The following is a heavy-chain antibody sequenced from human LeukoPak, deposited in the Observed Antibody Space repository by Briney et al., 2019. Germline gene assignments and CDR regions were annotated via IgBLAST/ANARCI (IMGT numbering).Heavy chain of an antibody. D-gene: IGHD3-16*02. CDR2: ISGSGGST. Sequence: GGSLRLSCAASGFTFSSYAMSWVRQAPGKGPEWVSAISGSGGSTYYADSVKGRFTISRDNSKNTLYLQMNSLRAEDTAVYYCAKDVSDYVWGSYRRYFDYWGQGTLVTVSS. V-gene: IGHV3-23*01. J-gene: IGHJ4*02. CDR1: GFTFSSYA. CDR3: AKDVSDYVWGSYRRYFDY.